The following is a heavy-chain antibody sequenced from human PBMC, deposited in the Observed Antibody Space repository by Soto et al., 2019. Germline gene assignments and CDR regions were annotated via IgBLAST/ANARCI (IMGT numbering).Heavy chain of an antibody. CDR3: LREGYYYDSSGLKEYFQH. CDR2: IIPILGIA. J-gene: IGHJ1*01. V-gene: IGHV1-69*04. Sequence: SVKVSCKASAGTFSSYTISWVRQAPGQGIEWMGRIIPILGIANYAQKFQGRVTITADKSTSTAYMELSSLRSEDTAVYYCLREGYYYDSSGLKEYFQHWGQGTLVTVSS. D-gene: IGHD3-22*01. CDR1: AGTFSSYT.